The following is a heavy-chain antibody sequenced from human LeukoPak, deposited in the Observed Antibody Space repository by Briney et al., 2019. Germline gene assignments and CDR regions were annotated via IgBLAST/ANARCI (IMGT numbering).Heavy chain of an antibody. V-gene: IGHV4-59*01. CDR1: GGSISSYY. J-gene: IGHJ4*02. CDR3: ARAALFDY. CDR2: IYYSGST. Sequence: SETLSLTCTVSGGSISSYYWSWIRQPPGKGLEWIGYIYYSGSTNYNPSLKSRVTISVDTSKNQFSLKLSSVTAADTAVYYCARAALFDYWGQGTLVTVSS.